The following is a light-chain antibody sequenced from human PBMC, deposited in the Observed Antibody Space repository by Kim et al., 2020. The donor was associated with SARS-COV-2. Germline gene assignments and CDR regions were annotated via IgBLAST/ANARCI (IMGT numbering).Light chain of an antibody. J-gene: IGKJ1*01. Sequence: SPGERATLSCRASQSVSNNYLAWYQQKPGQAPRLLIYGASSRATGIPDRFSGSGSGTDFTLTISRLEPEDFAVYYCQQYGSSPGTFGQGTKVDIK. CDR1: QSVSNNY. CDR2: GAS. V-gene: IGKV3-20*01. CDR3: QQYGSSPGT.